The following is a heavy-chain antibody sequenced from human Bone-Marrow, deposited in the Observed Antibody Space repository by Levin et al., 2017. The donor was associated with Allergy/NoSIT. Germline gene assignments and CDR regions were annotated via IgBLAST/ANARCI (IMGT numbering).Heavy chain of an antibody. Sequence: GGSLRLSCAASGFTFSSNTMHWVRQAPGKGLMWVAGVSFDGNKKYYADSVNGRFTISRDNSMRRLSLQMNSLRAEDTAVYYCAREVNWNVPGDFWGQGTLVSVSS. CDR3: AREVNWNVPGDF. D-gene: IGHD1-1*01. V-gene: IGHV3-30*04. J-gene: IGHJ4*02. CDR1: GFTFSSNT. CDR2: VSFDGNKK.